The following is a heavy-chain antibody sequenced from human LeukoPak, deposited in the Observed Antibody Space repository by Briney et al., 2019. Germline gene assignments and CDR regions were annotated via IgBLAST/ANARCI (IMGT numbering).Heavy chain of an antibody. D-gene: IGHD4-23*01. CDR1: GASIRSYY. CDR3: ARGRNDNGGMFFDS. V-gene: IGHV4-59*01. CDR2: ISYSGYT. Sequence: SETLSLTCTVSGASIRSYYWSWIGQAPGKGLDWVGFISYSGYTSYSPSLKSRVAISVDTSKSQFSLRLTSMTAADTAIYYCARGRNDNGGMFFDSWAQGTLVTVSS. J-gene: IGHJ4*02.